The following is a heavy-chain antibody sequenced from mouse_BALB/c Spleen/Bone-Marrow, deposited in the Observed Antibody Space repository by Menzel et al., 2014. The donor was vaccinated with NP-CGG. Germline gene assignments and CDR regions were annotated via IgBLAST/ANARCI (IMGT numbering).Heavy chain of an antibody. CDR3: ARDWLRRAMDY. CDR1: GFSLTSYG. CDR2: IWAGGST. V-gene: IGHV2-9*02. D-gene: IGHD2-2*01. Sequence: VQLVESGPGLVAPSQSLSITCTVSGFSLTSYGVHWVRQPPGKGLEWLGVIWAGGSTNYNSALMSRLSISKDNSKNQVFLKMNSLQTDDTAMYYCARDWLRRAMDYWGQGTSVTVSS. J-gene: IGHJ4*01.